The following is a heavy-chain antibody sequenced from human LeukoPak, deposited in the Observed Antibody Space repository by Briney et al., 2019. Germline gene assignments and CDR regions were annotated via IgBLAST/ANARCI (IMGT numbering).Heavy chain of an antibody. Sequence: GASVKVSCKASGYTFTSYDINWVRQATGQGLEWMGWINPNSGGTNYAQKFQGRVTMTRDTSISTAYMELSSLRSDDTAVYYCARVGRDAYTLPYWGQGTLVTVSS. V-gene: IGHV1-2*02. CDR3: ARVGRDAYTLPY. CDR1: GYTFTSYD. CDR2: INPNSGGT. D-gene: IGHD5-24*01. J-gene: IGHJ4*02.